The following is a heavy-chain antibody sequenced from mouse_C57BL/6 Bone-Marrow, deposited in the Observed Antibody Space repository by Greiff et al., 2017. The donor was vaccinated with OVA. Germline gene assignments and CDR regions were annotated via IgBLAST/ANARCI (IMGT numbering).Heavy chain of an antibody. Sequence: EVMLVESGEGLVKPGGSLKLSCAASGFTFSSYAMSWVRQTPEKRLEWVAYISSGGDYIYYADTVKGRFTISRDNARNTLYLQMSSLKSEDTAMYYCTLYYDYDPWFAYWGQGTLVTVSA. CDR1: GFTFSSYA. V-gene: IGHV5-9-1*02. D-gene: IGHD2-4*01. J-gene: IGHJ3*01. CDR2: ISSGGDYI. CDR3: TLYYDYDPWFAY.